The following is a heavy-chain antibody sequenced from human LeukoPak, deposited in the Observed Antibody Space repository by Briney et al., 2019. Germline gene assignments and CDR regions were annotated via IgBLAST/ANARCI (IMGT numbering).Heavy chain of an antibody. CDR2: ISGRGGDT. CDR1: GFTVSSNY. CDR3: ARAWISAY. Sequence: GGSLRLSCAASGFTVSSNYMSWVRQAPGKGLEWVSAISGRGGDTYYADSVKGRFTISRDNSKNTLFLEMKSLGAEDTAVYYCARAWISAYWGQGALVTVSS. D-gene: IGHD2-2*03. V-gene: IGHV3-23*01. J-gene: IGHJ4*02.